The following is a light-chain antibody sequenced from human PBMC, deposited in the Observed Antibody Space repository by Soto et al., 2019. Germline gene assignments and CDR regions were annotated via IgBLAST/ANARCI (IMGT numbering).Light chain of an antibody. V-gene: IGKV1-6*01. CDR1: QGIGND. J-gene: IGKJ1*01. Sequence: AIQVTQSPSSLSASVGDRVTISCRASQGIGNDLGWYQQKPGKAAKLLIYEASTLQTGVASRFSGSGSGTDFTLTISMLPPKDFATYYCLQDYLDPWTFGQGTKVEVK. CDR3: LQDYLDPWT. CDR2: EAS.